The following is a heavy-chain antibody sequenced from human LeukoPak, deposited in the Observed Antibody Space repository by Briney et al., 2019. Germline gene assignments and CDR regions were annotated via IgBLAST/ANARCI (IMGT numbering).Heavy chain of an antibody. CDR1: GYTFTSYD. Sequence: ASVKVSCKASGYTFTSYDISWVRQAPRQGLEWMGWISPHNGNTNYAQKLQGRVTMTTDTSTSTAYMELRSLRSDDTAVYYCVRGSSSSWYVWGQGTLVIVSS. CDR2: ISPHNGNT. J-gene: IGHJ4*02. CDR3: VRGSSSSWYV. V-gene: IGHV1-18*01. D-gene: IGHD6-13*01.